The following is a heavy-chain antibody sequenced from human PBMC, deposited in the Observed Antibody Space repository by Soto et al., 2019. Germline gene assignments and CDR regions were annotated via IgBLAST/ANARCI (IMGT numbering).Heavy chain of an antibody. D-gene: IGHD3-22*01. J-gene: IGHJ3*01. Sequence: XSVKVSCKASGYTFTGYHMHWVRQAPGQGLEWMGWINPNSGGTNYAQKFQCRVTMTRDTSISTAYMEVSRLRSDYTAVYYCARDRRFYDSGSYDIANDAFCVWGQGKMVTVSS. CDR3: ARDRRFYDSGSYDIANDAFCV. CDR2: INPNSGGT. CDR1: GYTFTGYH. V-gene: IGHV1-2*02.